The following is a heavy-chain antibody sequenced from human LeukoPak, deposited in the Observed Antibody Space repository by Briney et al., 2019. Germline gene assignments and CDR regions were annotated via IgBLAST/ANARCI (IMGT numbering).Heavy chain of an antibody. Sequence: SETLSLTCTVSGGSISSSSYYWGWIRQPPGKGLEWIGSIYYSGSTYYNPSLKSRVTISVDTSKNQFSLKLSSVTAADTAVYYCASIRRDYPTPAYYYYYMDVWGKGTTVTVSS. J-gene: IGHJ6*03. V-gene: IGHV4-39*01. CDR2: IYYSGST. CDR3: ASIRRDYPTPAYYYYYMDV. CDR1: GGSISSSSYY. D-gene: IGHD4-17*01.